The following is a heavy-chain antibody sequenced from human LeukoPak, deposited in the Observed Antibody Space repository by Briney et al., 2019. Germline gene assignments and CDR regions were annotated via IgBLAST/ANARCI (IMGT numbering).Heavy chain of an antibody. Sequence: GGTLRLSCAASGFTFSSYGMSWVRQAPGKGLEWVSAISGSGGSTYYADSVKGRFTISRDNSKNTLYLQMNSLRAEDTAVYYCARAMVRGVFQYYYYYMDVWGKGTTVTISS. J-gene: IGHJ6*03. CDR2: ISGSGGST. CDR1: GFTFSSYG. D-gene: IGHD3-10*01. CDR3: ARAMVRGVFQYYYYYMDV. V-gene: IGHV3-23*01.